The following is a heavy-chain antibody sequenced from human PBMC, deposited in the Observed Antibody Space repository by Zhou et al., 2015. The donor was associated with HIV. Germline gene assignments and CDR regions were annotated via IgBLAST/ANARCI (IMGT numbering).Heavy chain of an antibody. V-gene: IGHV1-8*01. CDR2: MNPNSGNT. CDR1: GYTFTSYD. J-gene: IGHJ6*02. D-gene: IGHD3-10*01. CDR3: ARVGHVLLWFGESGDYGMDV. Sequence: QVQLMQSGAEVKKPGASVQVSCKASGYTFTSYDVNWVRQATGQGLEWMGWMNPNSGNTGYAQKFQGRVTMTRNTSISTAYMELSSLRSEDTAVYYCARVGHVLLWFGESGDYGMDVWGQGTTVTVSS.